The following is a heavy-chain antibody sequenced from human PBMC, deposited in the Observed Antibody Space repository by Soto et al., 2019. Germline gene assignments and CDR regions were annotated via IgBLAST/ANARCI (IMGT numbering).Heavy chain of an antibody. D-gene: IGHD3-22*01. Sequence: SETLSLTCTVSGGSVSSGSYYWSWIRQPPEKGLEWIGYIYYSGSTNYNPSLKSRVTISVDTSKNQFSLKLSSVTAADTAVYYCARDSDMYYYDSSGYRSYGMDVWGQGTTVTVSS. V-gene: IGHV4-61*01. CDR1: GGSVSSGSYY. J-gene: IGHJ6*02. CDR3: ARDSDMYYYDSSGYRSYGMDV. CDR2: IYYSGST.